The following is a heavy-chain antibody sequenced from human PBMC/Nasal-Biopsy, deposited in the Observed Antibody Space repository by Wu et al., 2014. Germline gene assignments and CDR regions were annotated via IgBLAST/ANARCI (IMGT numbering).Heavy chain of an antibody. D-gene: IGHD3-10*01. CDR1: GFSLTTRGEG. CDR3: AHRTDESGTFDV. CDR2: IYRDDDK. J-gene: IGHJ3*01. Sequence: TLTCYFSGFSLTTRGEGVGWIRQPPGKPLEWLALIYRDDDKRYSPSLKSRLTIAEDSSKNQVVLTMTNMDPVDTATYYCAHRTDESGTFDVWGQGTTVIVSS. V-gene: IGHV2-5*02.